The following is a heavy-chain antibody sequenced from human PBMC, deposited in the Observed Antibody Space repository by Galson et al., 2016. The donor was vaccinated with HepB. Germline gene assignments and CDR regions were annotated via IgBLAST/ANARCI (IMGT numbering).Heavy chain of an antibody. V-gene: IGHV4-34*01. CDR3: ARGYFWVIAVAGWYFDL. J-gene: IGHJ2*01. D-gene: IGHD6-19*01. CDR2: INHSGST. Sequence: ETLSLTCAVYGGPFGNYYWAWFRQAPGKGLEWIGEINHSGSTYYNPSLGSRVTISVDTSTKQFSLKMNSLTAADSAIYYCARGYFWVIAVAGWYFDLWGRGTLVTVSS. CDR1: GGPFGNYY.